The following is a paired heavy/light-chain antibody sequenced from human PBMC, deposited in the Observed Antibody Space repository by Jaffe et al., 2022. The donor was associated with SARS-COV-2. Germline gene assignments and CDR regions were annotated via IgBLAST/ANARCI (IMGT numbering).Light chain of an antibody. V-gene: IGLV2-14*01. CDR1: SSDVGGYNY. Sequence: QSALTQPASVSGSPGQSITISCTGTSSDVGGYNYVSWYQQHPGKAPKLMIYDVNNRPSGVSNRFSGSKSGNTASLTISGLQAEDEADYYCTSYTSSSTYVFGTGTKVTVL. CDR3: TSYTSSSTYV. J-gene: IGLJ1*01. CDR2: DVN.
Heavy chain of an antibody. D-gene: IGHD2-2*01. CDR1: GGSISSGSYY. CDR2: TYTSGTT. V-gene: IGHV4-61*02. J-gene: IGHJ6*02. Sequence: QVQLQESGPGLVKPSQTLSLACTVSGGSISSGSYYWSWIRQPAGKGLEWIGRTYTSGTTDYSPSLKSRVAISIDTSKNQFSLRLSSVTAADTAVYYCARGGLSTSIGYYYYYGMDVWGQGTTVTVSS. CDR3: ARGGLSTSIGYYYYYGMDV.